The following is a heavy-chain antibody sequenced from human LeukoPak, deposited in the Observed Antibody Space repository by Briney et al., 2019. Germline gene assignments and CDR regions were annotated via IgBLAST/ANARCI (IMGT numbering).Heavy chain of an antibody. J-gene: IGHJ4*02. CDR3: ARAVTLNEDLDY. D-gene: IGHD4-11*01. CDR1: GGTFSSYA. CDR2: IIPIFGTA. V-gene: IGHV1-69*05. Sequence: SVKVSCKASGGTFSSYAISWVRQAPGQGLEWMGGIIPIFGTANYAQKFQGRVTITTDESTSTAYMELSSLRSEDTAVYYCARAVTLNEDLDYWGQGTLVTVSS.